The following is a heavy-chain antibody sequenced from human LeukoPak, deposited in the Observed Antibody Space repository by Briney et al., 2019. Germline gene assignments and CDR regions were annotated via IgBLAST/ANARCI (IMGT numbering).Heavy chain of an antibody. D-gene: IGHD1-26*01. J-gene: IGHJ4*02. CDR2: ISYTGTYI. Sequence: GGSLRLSCAASGFTFSRDWMHWVRQVPGKGLEWVSSISYTGTYIYYADSVKGRFTISRDNAQNSLYLQMNSLRAEDTAIYYCVRDRGTYRPIDYWGQGTLVTVSS. CDR3: VRDRGTYRPIDY. V-gene: IGHV3-21*04. CDR1: GFTFSRDW.